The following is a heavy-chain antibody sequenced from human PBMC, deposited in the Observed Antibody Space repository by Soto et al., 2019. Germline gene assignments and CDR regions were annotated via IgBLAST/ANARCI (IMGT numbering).Heavy chain of an antibody. CDR2: MNPNSGNT. V-gene: IGHV1-8*01. Sequence: QVQMVQSGAEVKKPGASVKVSCRASGYSFTSYDVNWVRQATGQGLERMGWMNPNSGNTAFAQKFQGRVTMTRETPISTAYMELSGLRSEDTAVYYCERYPYTSYCSDGSCSYDAFDIWGQGTVVTVSS. CDR3: ERYPYTSYCSDGSCSYDAFDI. CDR1: GYSFTSYD. J-gene: IGHJ3*02. D-gene: IGHD2-15*01.